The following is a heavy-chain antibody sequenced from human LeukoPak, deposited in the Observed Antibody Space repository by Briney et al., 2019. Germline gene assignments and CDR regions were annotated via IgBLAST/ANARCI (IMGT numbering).Heavy chain of an antibody. CDR3: ARSAPYYYGSGSYYNVLPYYYYYGMDV. CDR1: GYTFTGYY. Sequence: GASVKVSCKASGYTFTGYYMHWVRQAPGQGLEWMGWINPNSGGTNYAQKFQGRVTMTRDTSISTAYMELSRLRSDDTAVYYCARSAPYYYGSGSYYNVLPYYYYYGMDVWGQGTTVTVSS. J-gene: IGHJ6*02. D-gene: IGHD3-10*01. V-gene: IGHV1-2*02. CDR2: INPNSGGT.